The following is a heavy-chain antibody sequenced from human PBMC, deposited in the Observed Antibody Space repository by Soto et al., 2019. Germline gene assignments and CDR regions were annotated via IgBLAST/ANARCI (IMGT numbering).Heavy chain of an antibody. V-gene: IGHV3-48*04. J-gene: IGHJ4*02. D-gene: IGHD1-26*01. CDR3: AKDLGSYLSPAFDD. Sequence: GGSLRLSCAASGFTFSNAWMSWVRQAPGKGLEWVSYISSSSDVIYYADSVKGRFTISRDNAKNSLYLQMSSLRAEDTAVYFCAKDLGSYLSPAFDDWGLGTLVTVSS. CDR2: ISSSSDVI. CDR1: GFTFSNAW.